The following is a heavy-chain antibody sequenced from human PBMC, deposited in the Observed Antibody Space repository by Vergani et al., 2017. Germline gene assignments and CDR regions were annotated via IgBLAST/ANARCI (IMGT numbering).Heavy chain of an antibody. J-gene: IGHJ5*02. V-gene: IGHV3-66*02. CDR2: IYSGGST. Sequence: VQLVESGGGLVKPGGSLRLSCAASGFTVSSNYMSWVRQAPGKGLEWVSVIYSGGSTYYADSVKGRFTISRDNSKNTLYLQMNSLRAEDTAVYYCARARVKSGTYNWFDPWGQGTLVTVSS. D-gene: IGHD1-14*01. CDR1: GFTVSSNY. CDR3: ARARVKSGTYNWFDP.